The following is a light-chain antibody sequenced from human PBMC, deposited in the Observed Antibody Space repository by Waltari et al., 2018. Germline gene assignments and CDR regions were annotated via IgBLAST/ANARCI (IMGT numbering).Light chain of an antibody. CDR1: QSLLHSNGYTF. CDR2: MVS. V-gene: IGKV2-28*01. Sequence: DIVMTQSPLFLPVTPGEPASISCRSSQSLLHSNGYTFLDWYLQKPGQSPQPLVYMVSNRASGGPDRFSGSGSGTDLTLKISRVEAEDVGIYYCMQALQTSWTFGQGTRVEIK. J-gene: IGKJ1*01. CDR3: MQALQTSWT.